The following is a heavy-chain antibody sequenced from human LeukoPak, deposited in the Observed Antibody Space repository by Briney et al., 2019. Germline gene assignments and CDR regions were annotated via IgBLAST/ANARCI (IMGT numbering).Heavy chain of an antibody. CDR2: ISSSGSTI. Sequence: GGSLRLSCAASGFTFSSYEMNWVRQAPGKGLEWVSYISSSGSTIYYADSVKGRFTISRDNAKNSLYLQMNSLRAEDTAVYYCASHYDYPRFAFDIWGQGTMVTVSS. CDR3: ASHYDYPRFAFDI. D-gene: IGHD3-16*01. CDR1: GFTFSSYE. J-gene: IGHJ3*02. V-gene: IGHV3-48*03.